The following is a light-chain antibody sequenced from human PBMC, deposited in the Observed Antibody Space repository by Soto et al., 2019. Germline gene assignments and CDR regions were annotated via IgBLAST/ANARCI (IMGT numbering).Light chain of an antibody. J-gene: IGLJ3*02. CDR1: SSNIGSNT. CDR3: AAWDDSLNGRGV. Sequence: QSVLTQPPSASGTPGQRVTISCSGSSSNIGSNTVNWYQPLPGTAPKLLIYSNNQRPSGVPDRFSGSRSGTSASLAISGLQSEDEGEDYCAAWDDSLNGRGVFGVGTKITVL. V-gene: IGLV1-44*01. CDR2: SNN.